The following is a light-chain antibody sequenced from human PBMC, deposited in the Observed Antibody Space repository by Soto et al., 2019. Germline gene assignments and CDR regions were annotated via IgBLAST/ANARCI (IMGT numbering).Light chain of an antibody. CDR3: SSYTSDNTYV. V-gene: IGLV2-14*01. Sequence: QSALTQPASVSGSPGQSITISCSGTSSDVGAYNYVSWYQQHPGKAPRVMIYDVSNRPSGVSNRFSGSKSDNTATLTISGLQAEDEADYYCSSYTSDNTYVFATGTKLTVL. CDR2: DVS. CDR1: SSDVGAYNY. J-gene: IGLJ1*01.